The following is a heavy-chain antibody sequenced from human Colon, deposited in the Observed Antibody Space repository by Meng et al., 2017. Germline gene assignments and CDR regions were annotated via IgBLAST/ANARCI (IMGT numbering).Heavy chain of an antibody. CDR3: AKAGRGGNTNRDDAFDI. CDR1: GCSISSAGYY. CDR2: IYYSGST. V-gene: IGHV4-31*03. Sequence: SETLSLTCTVSGCSISSAGYYWSWIRQDPGKGLEWIGYIYYSGSTYCNPYLRSRVTTAVDTSRNHFYLNQSSVTDADTAVYDCAKAGRGGNTNRDDAFDIWGQGTMVTVSS. D-gene: IGHD4-23*01. J-gene: IGHJ3*02.